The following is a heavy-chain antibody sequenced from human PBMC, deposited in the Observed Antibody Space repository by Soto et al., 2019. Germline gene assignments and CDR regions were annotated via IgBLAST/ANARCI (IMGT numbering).Heavy chain of an antibody. D-gene: IGHD4-17*01. Sequence: QITLKESGPTLVKPTQTLTLTCTFSGFSLRNSGVGVGWIRQPPGKALEWLELIYWDDDKRYSPSLKSRLTITKHTSKNQVVLTMTNMDPVDTATSYCAHLTTGGFYFDYWGQGTLVTVSS. V-gene: IGHV2-5*02. CDR1: GFSLRNSGVG. CDR3: AHLTTGGFYFDY. CDR2: IYWDDDK. J-gene: IGHJ4*02.